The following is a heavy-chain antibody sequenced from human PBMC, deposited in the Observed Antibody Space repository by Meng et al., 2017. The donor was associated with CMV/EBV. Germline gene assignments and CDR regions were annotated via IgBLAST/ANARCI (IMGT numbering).Heavy chain of an antibody. CDR3: ARDVADVNHGMDV. CDR2: INPNSGGT. Sequence: ASVKVSCKASGYTFTGYYMHWVRQAPGQGLEWMGWINPNSGGTNYAQKFQGRVTMTRDTSISTAYMELSRLRSDDTAVYYRARDVADVNHGMDVWGQGTTVTVSS. V-gene: IGHV1-2*02. J-gene: IGHJ6*02. CDR1: GYTFTGYY.